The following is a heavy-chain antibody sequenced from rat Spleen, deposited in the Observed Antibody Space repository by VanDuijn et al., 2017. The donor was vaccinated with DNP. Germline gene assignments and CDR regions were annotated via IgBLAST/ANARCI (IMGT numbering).Heavy chain of an antibody. V-gene: IGHV5-7*01. J-gene: IGHJ2*01. Sequence: EVQLVESGGGLVQPGRSMKLSCAASGFAFSDYNMAWVRQAPQKGLEWVATTSYDGDRSHYRDSVKGRFTVSRDNVRSILYLQMDSLRSEDTATYYCARPDFWGQGVMVTVSS. CDR1: GFAFSDYN. CDR3: ARPDF. CDR2: TSYDGDRS.